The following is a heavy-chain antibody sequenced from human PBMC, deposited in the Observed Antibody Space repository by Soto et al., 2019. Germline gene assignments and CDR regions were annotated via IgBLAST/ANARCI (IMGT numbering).Heavy chain of an antibody. CDR2: INPNSGGT. J-gene: IGHJ3*02. V-gene: IGHV1-2*04. CDR1: GYTFTGYY. Sequence: ASVKVSCKASGYTFTGYYMHWVRQAPGQGLEWMGWINPNSGGTNYAQKFQGWVTMTRDTSISTAYMELSRLRSDDTAVYYCARGGSGVTMIVVVGGLFAFDIWGQGTMVTVSS. CDR3: ARGGSGVTMIVVVGGLFAFDI. D-gene: IGHD3-22*01.